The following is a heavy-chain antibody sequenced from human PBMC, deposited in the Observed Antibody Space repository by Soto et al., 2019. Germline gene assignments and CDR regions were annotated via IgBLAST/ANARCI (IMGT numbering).Heavy chain of an antibody. CDR3: ARQDHSGSGWFDT. D-gene: IGHD3-22*01. V-gene: IGHV3-30*04. CDR2: ISYDGRKR. J-gene: IGHJ5*02. Sequence: GGSLRLSCAAPGFTFSNYALHWVRQAPGKGLEWAAVISYDGRKRYYADSMKGRFTFSRDNSKNALYLQMNSLRADDTAVYYCARQDHSGSGWFDTWGQGTLVTVS. CDR1: GFTFSNYA.